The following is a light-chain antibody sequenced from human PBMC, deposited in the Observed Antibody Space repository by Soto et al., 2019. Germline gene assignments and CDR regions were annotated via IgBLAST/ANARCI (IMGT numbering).Light chain of an antibody. CDR3: QQYGSSPPYT. CDR2: GAL. J-gene: IGKJ2*01. CDR1: QSVSRSY. V-gene: IGKV3-20*01. Sequence: EIVLTQSPGTLSLSPGETATLSCRASQSVSRSYLAWYQQKPGQAPRLLIYGALNRATGIPDRFSASGSETDFTLTISILEPEDFAMYYCQQYGSSPPYTFGQGTKLEIK.